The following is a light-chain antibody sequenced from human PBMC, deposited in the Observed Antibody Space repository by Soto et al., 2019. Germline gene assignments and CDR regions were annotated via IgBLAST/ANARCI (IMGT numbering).Light chain of an antibody. CDR3: QQYNSYSVT. Sequence: DIQITQSPSTLSASVGDTVTIPCRASQSISIWLAWYQQKPGKAPKLLIYKASSLESGVPSRFSGSGSGTEFTLTISSLQPDDFEAYYCQQYNSYSVTFGQGTKVDIK. CDR2: KAS. J-gene: IGKJ1*01. V-gene: IGKV1-5*03. CDR1: QSISIW.